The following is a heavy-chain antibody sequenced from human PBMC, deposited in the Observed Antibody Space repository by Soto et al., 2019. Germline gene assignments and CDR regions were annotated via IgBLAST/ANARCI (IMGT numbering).Heavy chain of an antibody. CDR1: GYSFTNYG. CDR3: ARDGSREDAFDI. J-gene: IGHJ3*02. D-gene: IGHD1-26*01. V-gene: IGHV1-18*01. Sequence: QVQLVQSGAEVKKPGASVKVSCRASGYSFTNYGISWVRQAPGQGLEWMGWISVYNGNTNFAQKLQGRVTMTTDTSTSTAYMELRSLRSDDTAVYYCARDGSREDAFDIWGQGTMVTVSS. CDR2: ISVYNGNT.